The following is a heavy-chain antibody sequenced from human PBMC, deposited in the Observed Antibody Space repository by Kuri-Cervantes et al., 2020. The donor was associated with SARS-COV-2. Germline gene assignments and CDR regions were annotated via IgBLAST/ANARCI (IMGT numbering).Heavy chain of an antibody. V-gene: IGHV4-34*01. CDR2: INHSGST. CDR1: GGSFSGYY. CDR3: ARDTLTRGATGRYYYYGMDV. Sequence: ESLKISCAVYGGSFSGYYWSWIRQPPGEGLEWIGEINHSGSTNYNPSLKSRVTISVDTSKNQFSLKLSSVTAADTAVYYCARDTLTRGATGRYYYYGMDVWGQGTTVTVSS. J-gene: IGHJ6*02. D-gene: IGHD1-14*01.